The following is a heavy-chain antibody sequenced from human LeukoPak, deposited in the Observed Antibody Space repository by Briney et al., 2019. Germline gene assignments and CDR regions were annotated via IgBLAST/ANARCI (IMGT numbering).Heavy chain of an antibody. CDR2: IYYSGST. CDR1: GGSISSGGYY. D-gene: IGHD2-15*01. J-gene: IGHJ6*02. Sequence: PSETLSLTCTVSGGSISSGGYYWSWIRQHPGKGLEWIGYIYYSGSTYYNPSLKSRVTISVDTSKNQFSLKLSSVTAADTAVYYCGRDFVAATGYYYYGMDVWGQGTTVTVSS. CDR3: GRDFVAATGYYYYGMDV. V-gene: IGHV4-31*03.